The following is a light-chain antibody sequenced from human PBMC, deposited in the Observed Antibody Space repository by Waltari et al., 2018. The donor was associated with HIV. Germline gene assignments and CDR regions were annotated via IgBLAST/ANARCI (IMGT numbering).Light chain of an antibody. J-gene: IGLJ3*02. CDR2: EVR. CDR3: ATWDDSLSGWV. Sequence: QSALTQPPSASGSPGPSVTISCTGTSSDVGGDTYVSWYQQHPGKAPKLIIYEVRKRPSGVPYRFSGSKSGTSASLAISGLRYEDEADYYCATWDDSLSGWVFGGGTKLTVL. CDR1: SSDVGGDTY. V-gene: IGLV2-8*01.